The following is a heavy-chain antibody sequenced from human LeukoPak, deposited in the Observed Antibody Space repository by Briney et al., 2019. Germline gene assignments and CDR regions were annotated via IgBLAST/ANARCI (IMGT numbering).Heavy chain of an antibody. CDR2: INHSGST. J-gene: IGHJ4*02. CDR3: ARARRDCSGGSCYSLDY. Sequence: SETLSLTCAVYGGSFSGYYWSWLRQPPGKGLEWIGEINHSGSTNYNPSLRSRVTISVDTSENQFSLKLSSVTAADTAVYYCARARRDCSGGSCYSLDYWGQGTLVTVSS. D-gene: IGHD2-15*01. CDR1: GGSFSGYY. V-gene: IGHV4-34*01.